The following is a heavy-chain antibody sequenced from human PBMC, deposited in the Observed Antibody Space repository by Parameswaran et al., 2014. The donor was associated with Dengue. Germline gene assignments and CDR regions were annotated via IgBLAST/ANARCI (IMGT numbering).Heavy chain of an antibody. CDR2: IYHSGST. Sequence: VRQAPGKGLEWIGEIYHSGSTNYNPSLKSRVTISVDKSKNQFSLKLSSVTAADTAVYYCARRNNPFYQLPIYYYYYYMDVWGKGTTVTVSS. CDR3: ARRNNPFYQLPIYYYYYYMDV. J-gene: IGHJ6*03. V-gene: IGHV4-4*02. D-gene: IGHD2-2*01.